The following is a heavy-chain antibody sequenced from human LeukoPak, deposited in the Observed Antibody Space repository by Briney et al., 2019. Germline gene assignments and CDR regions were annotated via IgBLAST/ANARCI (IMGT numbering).Heavy chain of an antibody. Sequence: RPGGSLRLSCAASGFTFSSYAMSWVRQAPGKGLEWVSAISGSGGSTYYADSVKGRFTISRDNSKNTLYLQMNSLRAEDTAVYYCAMNPRGYCSGGSCYSDYWGQGTLVTVSS. CDR2: ISGSGGST. D-gene: IGHD2-15*01. J-gene: IGHJ4*02. CDR1: GFTFSSYA. CDR3: AMNPRGYCSGGSCYSDY. V-gene: IGHV3-23*01.